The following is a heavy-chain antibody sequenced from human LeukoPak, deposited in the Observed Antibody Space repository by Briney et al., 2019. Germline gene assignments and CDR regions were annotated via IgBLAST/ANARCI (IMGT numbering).Heavy chain of an antibody. CDR2: ISGSGGGT. Sequence: GGSLRLSCAASGFTFSSYAMSWVRQAPGKGLEWVSAISGSGGGTYYADSVKGRFTISRDNSKNTLYLQMNSLRAEDTAVYYCARDKQVGATHFDNWGQGTLVTVSS. CDR3: ARDKQVGATHFDN. CDR1: GFTFSSYA. V-gene: IGHV3-23*01. J-gene: IGHJ4*02. D-gene: IGHD1-26*01.